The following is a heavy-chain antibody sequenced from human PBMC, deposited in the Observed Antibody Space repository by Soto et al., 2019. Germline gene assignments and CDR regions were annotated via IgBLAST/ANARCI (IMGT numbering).Heavy chain of an antibody. CDR1: GGTLSDYA. Sequence: QVQLVQSGAEVKTPGSSVKVSCKASGGTLSDYAISWVRQAPGQGLEWMGGIMPTVDSANYAQNFQGRLTISADESTSTANLEVSSLRSDDTAVYYGAVAAVREIMAQESSGMAVWGQGTTVIVSS. D-gene: IGHD3-10*01. V-gene: IGHV1-69*01. CDR3: AVAAVREIMAQESSGMAV. CDR2: IMPTVDSA. J-gene: IGHJ6*02.